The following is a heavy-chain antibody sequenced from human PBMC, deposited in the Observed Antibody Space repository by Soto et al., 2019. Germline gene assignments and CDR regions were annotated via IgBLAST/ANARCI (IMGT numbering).Heavy chain of an antibody. CDR3: AKGGGTGGIFPYYFDY. CDR2: ISGSGGST. Sequence: EVQLLESGGGLVQPGGSLRLSCAASGFTFSSYAMSWVRQAPGKGLEWVSAISGSGGSTYYADSVKGRFTISRDNSKNTLYRKKNSRRAGDTAVYYCAKGGGTGGIFPYYFDYWGQGTLVTVSS. V-gene: IGHV3-23*01. J-gene: IGHJ4*02. CDR1: GFTFSSYA. D-gene: IGHD3-16*01.